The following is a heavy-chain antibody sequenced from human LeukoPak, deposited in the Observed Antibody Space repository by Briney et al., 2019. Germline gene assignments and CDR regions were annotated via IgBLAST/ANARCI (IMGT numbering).Heavy chain of an antibody. J-gene: IGHJ6*02. D-gene: IGHD3-3*01. CDR3: ASRHQARITIFGEADYYYYGMDV. CDR1: GYTFTSYA. V-gene: IGHV7-4-1*02. Sequence: ASVKVSCKASGYTFTSYAMNWVRQAPGQGLEWMGWINTNTGNPTYAQGFTGRFVFSLDTSVSTAYLQISSLKAEDTAVYYCASRHQARITIFGEADYYYYGMDVWGQGTTVAVSS. CDR2: INTNTGNP.